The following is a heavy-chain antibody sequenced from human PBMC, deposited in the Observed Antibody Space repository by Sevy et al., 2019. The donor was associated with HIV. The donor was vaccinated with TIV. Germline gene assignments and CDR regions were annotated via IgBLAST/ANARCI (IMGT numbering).Heavy chain of an antibody. D-gene: IGHD2-2*01. CDR3: AKVEVPADIDPFYYYAYGMDV. V-gene: IGHV3-23*01. J-gene: IGHJ6*02. CDR2: ISGSGDST. CDR1: GFTFSNYA. Sequence: GGSLRLSCGASGFTFSNYAINWVRQAPGKGLEWVSRISGSGDSTFYADSVKGRFTISRDNSKNTVHLQMNSLRVEDTAVYYCAKVEVPADIDPFYYYAYGMDVWGQGTTVTVSS.